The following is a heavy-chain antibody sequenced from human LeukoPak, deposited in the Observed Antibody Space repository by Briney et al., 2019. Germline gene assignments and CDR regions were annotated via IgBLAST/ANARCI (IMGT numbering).Heavy chain of an antibody. CDR3: ARKPHSSSWRRAKNNWFDP. Sequence: ASVKASCKASGYTFTSYDINWVRQATGQGLEWMGWMNPNSGNTGYAQKFQGRVTMTRNTSISTAYMELSSLRSEDTAVYYCARKPHSSSWRRAKNNWFDPWGQGTLVTVSS. J-gene: IGHJ5*02. CDR2: MNPNSGNT. V-gene: IGHV1-8*01. CDR1: GYTFTSYD. D-gene: IGHD6-13*01.